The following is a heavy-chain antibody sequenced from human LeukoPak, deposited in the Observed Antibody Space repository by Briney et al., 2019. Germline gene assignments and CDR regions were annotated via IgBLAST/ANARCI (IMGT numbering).Heavy chain of an antibody. J-gene: IGHJ4*02. CDR1: GYTLTELS. D-gene: IGHD6-13*01. V-gene: IGHV1-24*01. CDR3: ATAGHSSSWTGGYFDY. Sequence: ASVKVSCKVSGYTLTELSMHCVRQAPGKGLGWMGGFDPEDGETIYAQKFKGRVTMTEDTSTDTAYMELSSLRSEDTAVYYCATAGHSSSWTGGYFDYWGQGTLVTVSS. CDR2: FDPEDGET.